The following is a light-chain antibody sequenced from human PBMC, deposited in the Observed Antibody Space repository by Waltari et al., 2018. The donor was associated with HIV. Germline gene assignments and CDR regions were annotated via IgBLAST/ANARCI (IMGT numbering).Light chain of an antibody. J-gene: IGLJ2*01. CDR1: SSNIEVNS. CDR2: TNN. Sequence: QSVLTQPPSASGTPGQRVTISCSGSSSNIEVNSVNWYQQLPGTAPKLLIYTNNQRPSRVPDRVAGSKSGTSASLAISGLQSEDEADYYCVVWDDSLNGPVFGGGTKLTVL. V-gene: IGLV1-44*01. CDR3: VVWDDSLNGPV.